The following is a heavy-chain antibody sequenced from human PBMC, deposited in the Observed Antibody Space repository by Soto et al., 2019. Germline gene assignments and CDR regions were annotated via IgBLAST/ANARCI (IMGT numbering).Heavy chain of an antibody. CDR2: IYHSGST. J-gene: IGHJ4*02. CDR1: GGSISSSNW. V-gene: IGHV4-4*02. D-gene: IGHD3-9*01. CDR3: GRLEGLATISYYFDY. Sequence: LSLTCAVSGGSISSSNWWSWVRQPPGMGLEWIGEIYHSGSTNYNPSLKSRVTISVDKSKNQFSLKLMSLSAADTAVYYCGRLEGLATISYYFDYWGQGALVTVSS.